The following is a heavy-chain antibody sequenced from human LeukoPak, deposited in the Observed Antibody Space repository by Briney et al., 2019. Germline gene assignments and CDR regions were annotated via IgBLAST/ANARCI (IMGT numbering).Heavy chain of an antibody. D-gene: IGHD6-13*01. CDR3: ARDRTAAGFDY. CDR2: ISSSSSYI. CDR1: GFTVSSIH. Sequence: GGSLRLSCAASGFTVSSIHMVWVRQAPGKGLEWVSSISSSSSYIYYADSVKGRFTISRDNAKNSLYLQMNSLRAEDTAVYYCARDRTAAGFDYWGQGTLVTVSS. V-gene: IGHV3-21*01. J-gene: IGHJ4*02.